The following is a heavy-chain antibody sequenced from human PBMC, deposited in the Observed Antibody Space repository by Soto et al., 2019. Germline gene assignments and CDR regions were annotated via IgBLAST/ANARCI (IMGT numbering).Heavy chain of an antibody. V-gene: IGHV3-21*01. CDR3: ARGQGFSYGSSALDI. CDR1: GFTFSSYN. J-gene: IGHJ3*02. Sequence: EVQLVESGGGLVKPGGSLRLSCVGSGFTFSSYNINWVRQAPGKGIEWVSSISTSSTYIFYTDSVKARFTISRDNAKNSLYLQMNSLRGEDTAVYFCARGQGFSYGSSALDIWGLGTMVTVSS. D-gene: IGHD5-18*01. CDR2: ISTSSTYI.